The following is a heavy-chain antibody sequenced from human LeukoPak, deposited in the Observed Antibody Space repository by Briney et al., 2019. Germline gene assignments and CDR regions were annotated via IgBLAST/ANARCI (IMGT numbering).Heavy chain of an antibody. V-gene: IGHV3-21*01. CDR3: ATETIGRHYDY. CDR1: GFTFSSCG. Sequence: GGSLRLSCAASGFTFSSCGFNWVRQAPGKGLEWVSSIGPTGSDRYYADSVRGRFTISRDNAKNSMYLQMDSLRDEDTAVYYCATETIGRHYDYWGQGTLLTVSS. J-gene: IGHJ4*02. D-gene: IGHD1-14*01. CDR2: IGPTGSDR.